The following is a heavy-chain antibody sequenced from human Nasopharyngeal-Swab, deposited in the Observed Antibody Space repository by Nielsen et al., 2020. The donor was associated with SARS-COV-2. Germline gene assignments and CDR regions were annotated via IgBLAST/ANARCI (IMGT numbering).Heavy chain of an antibody. CDR1: GYTFTSYA. D-gene: IGHD1-26*01. J-gene: IGHJ4*02. V-gene: IGHV1-3*01. CDR2: INAGNGNT. Sequence: ASVKVSCKASGYTFTSYAMHWVRQAPGQRLEWMGWINAGNGNTKYSQKFQGRVTITRDTSASTAYMELSSLRSEDTAVYYCATIYAIVGASGSFDYWGQGTLVTVSS. CDR3: ATIYAIVGASGSFDY.